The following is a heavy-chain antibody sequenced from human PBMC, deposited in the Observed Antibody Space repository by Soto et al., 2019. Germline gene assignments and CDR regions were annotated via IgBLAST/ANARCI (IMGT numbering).Heavy chain of an antibody. V-gene: IGHV3-23*01. J-gene: IGHJ4*02. D-gene: IGHD6-25*01. CDR1: GFTFSSYA. Sequence: GGSLRLSCAASGFTFSSYAMSWVRQAPGKGLEWVSGISDSGGNTYYADSVKGRFTISRDNSKNTVYLQMNSLSAEDTAVYYCAKDQAATMRYYFDYWGQGILVTVSS. CDR3: AKDQAATMRYYFDY. CDR2: ISDSGGNT.